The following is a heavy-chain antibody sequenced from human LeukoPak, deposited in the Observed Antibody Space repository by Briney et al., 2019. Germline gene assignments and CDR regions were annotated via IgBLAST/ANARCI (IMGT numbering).Heavy chain of an antibody. V-gene: IGHV1-69*13. CDR1: GYTFTSYG. D-gene: IGHD3-22*01. CDR3: ARADDSSGYSPFDY. Sequence: SVKVSCKASGYTFTSYGISWVRQAPGQGLEWMGGIIPIFGTANYAQKFQGRVTITADESTSTAYMELSSLGSEDTAVYYCARADDSSGYSPFDYWGQGTLVTVSS. CDR2: IIPIFGTA. J-gene: IGHJ4*02.